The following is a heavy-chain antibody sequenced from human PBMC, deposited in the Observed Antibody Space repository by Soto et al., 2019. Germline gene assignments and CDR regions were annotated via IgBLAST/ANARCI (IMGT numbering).Heavy chain of an antibody. CDR3: AKAPGDIASRRNRGYHYGIHF. D-gene: IGHD6-6*01. Sequence: GGYLRLSCAASGLIFDEYSMPWVRQAPGKGLEWVSGISWNSGTIGYADSVKGRFSISRDNAKNSLYLQMNSLRVEDTALYYCAKAPGDIASRRNRGYHYGIHFPGQGTTGT. J-gene: IGHJ6*02. CDR2: ISWNSGTI. V-gene: IGHV3-9*01. CDR1: GLIFDEYS.